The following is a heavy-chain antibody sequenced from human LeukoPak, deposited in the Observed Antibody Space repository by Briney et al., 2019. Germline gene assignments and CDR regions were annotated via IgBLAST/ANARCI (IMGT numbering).Heavy chain of an antibody. Sequence: ASVKVSCKASGGTFSSYAISWVRQAPGQGLEWMGWISAYIGNTNYAQKLQGRVTMTTDTSTSTAYMELRSLRSDDTAVYYCARVGYCSSTSCSGALLHDYWGQGTLVTVSS. V-gene: IGHV1-18*01. CDR3: ARVGYCSSTSCSGALLHDY. CDR2: ISAYIGNT. J-gene: IGHJ4*02. D-gene: IGHD2-2*01. CDR1: GGTFSSYA.